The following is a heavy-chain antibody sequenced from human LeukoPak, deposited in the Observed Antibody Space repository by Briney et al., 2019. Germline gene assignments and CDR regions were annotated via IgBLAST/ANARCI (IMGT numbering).Heavy chain of an antibody. Sequence: GGSLRLSCAASGFNVTTNYMSWVRQAPGKGLEWVSVIYSGGTTYYADSMKGRFTISRDISKNTLSLQMNSLRAEDTAVYYCARGRRDGYNLGYWGQGTLVAVSS. CDR1: GFNVTTNY. V-gene: IGHV3-53*01. CDR3: ARGRRDGYNLGY. D-gene: IGHD5-24*01. CDR2: IYSGGTT. J-gene: IGHJ4*02.